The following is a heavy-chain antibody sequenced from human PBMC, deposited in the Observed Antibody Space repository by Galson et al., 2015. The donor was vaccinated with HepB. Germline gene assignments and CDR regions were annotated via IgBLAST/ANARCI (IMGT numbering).Heavy chain of an antibody. CDR1: GGSISSYY. V-gene: IGHV4-59*01. CDR3: AREVPHYYDSSGYYYPNWFDP. Sequence: LSLTCTVSGGSISSYYWSWIRQPPGKGLEWIGYIYYSGSTNYNPSLKSRVTISVDTSKNQFSLKLSSVTAADTAVYYCAREVPHYYDSSGYYYPNWFDPWGQGTLVTVSS. CDR2: IYYSGST. J-gene: IGHJ5*02. D-gene: IGHD3-22*01.